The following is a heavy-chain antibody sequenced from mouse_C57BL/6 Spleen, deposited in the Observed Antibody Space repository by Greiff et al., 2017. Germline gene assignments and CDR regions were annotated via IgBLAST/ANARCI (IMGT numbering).Heavy chain of an antibody. CDR1: GFTFTDYY. D-gene: IGHD2-3*01. CDR3: ARYGDGYFDYFDY. V-gene: IGHV7-3*01. CDR2: IRNKANGYTT. J-gene: IGHJ2*01. Sequence: EVKLMESGGGLVQPGGSLSLSCAASGFTFTDYYMSWVRQPPGKALEWLGFIRNKANGYTTEYSASVKGRFTISRDNSQSILYLQMNALRAEDSATYYCARYGDGYFDYFDYWGQGTTLTVSS.